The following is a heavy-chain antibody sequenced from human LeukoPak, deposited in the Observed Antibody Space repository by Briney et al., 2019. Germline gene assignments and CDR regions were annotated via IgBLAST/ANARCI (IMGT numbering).Heavy chain of an antibody. CDR3: AKDRSWELRSYIFDY. CDR2: ISYDGSNK. Sequence: GRSLRLSCAASGFTFSSYGMHWVRQAPGKGLEWAAVISYDGSNKYYADSVKGRFTIPRDNSKNTLYLQMNSLRAEDTAVYYCAKDRSWELRSYIFDYWGQGTLVTVSS. V-gene: IGHV3-30*18. D-gene: IGHD1-26*01. CDR1: GFTFSSYG. J-gene: IGHJ4*02.